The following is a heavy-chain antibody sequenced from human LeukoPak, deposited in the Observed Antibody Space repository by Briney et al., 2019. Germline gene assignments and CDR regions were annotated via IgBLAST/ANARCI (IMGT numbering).Heavy chain of an antibody. Sequence: GGSLRLSCAASGFTFSNYAMSWVRQAPGKGLEWASVISGSGGTTYYADSVKGRFAISRDNSKNTVYLQMNSLRAEDTALYYCAKWGAWFETVNCYGMYVWGQGTTVTVSS. V-gene: IGHV3-23*01. CDR3: AKWGAWFETVNCYGMYV. CDR2: ISGSGGTT. CDR1: GFTFSNYA. J-gene: IGHJ6*02. D-gene: IGHD3-10*01.